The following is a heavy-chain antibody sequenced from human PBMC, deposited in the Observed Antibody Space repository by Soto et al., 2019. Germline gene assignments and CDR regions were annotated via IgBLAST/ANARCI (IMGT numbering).Heavy chain of an antibody. V-gene: IGHV1-18*01. CDR3: ARDPYTIFGVIDRGVGFDF. J-gene: IGHJ4*02. CDR1: GYTFTSYG. D-gene: IGHD3-3*01. Sequence: ASVKVSCKASGYTFTSYGISWMRQAPGQGLEWMGWISAYNDNTNYPQKLQGRVTMTTDTFTNTAYMELRSLRSDDTAVYFCARDPYTIFGVIDRGVGFDFWGQGTLVTVSS. CDR2: ISAYNDNT.